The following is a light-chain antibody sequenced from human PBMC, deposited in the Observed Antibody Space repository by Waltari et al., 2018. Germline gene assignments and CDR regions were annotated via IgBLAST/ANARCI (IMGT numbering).Light chain of an antibody. J-gene: IGLJ2*01. CDR1: SSNIGSNY. Sequence: QSVLTQPPSVSAAPGQTVTIPCSGSSSNIGSNYVSWYQQLPGTTPKLLIYDNSERPSGIPDRFSGSKSGTSATLGITGLQTGDEADYYCGTWDRSLNSGVVFGGGTRLTVL. CDR3: GTWDRSLNSGVV. V-gene: IGLV1-51*01. CDR2: DNS.